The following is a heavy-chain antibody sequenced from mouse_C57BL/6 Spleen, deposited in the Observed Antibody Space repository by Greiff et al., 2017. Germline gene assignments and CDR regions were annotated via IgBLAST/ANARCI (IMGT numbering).Heavy chain of an antibody. CDR2: IDPNSGGT. D-gene: IGHD2-3*01. V-gene: IGHV1-72*01. Sequence: QVQLQQPGAELVKPGASVKLSCKASGYTFTSYWMHWVKQRPGRGLEWIGRIDPNSGGTKYNEKFKSKATLTVDKPSGTAYMQLSSLTSEDSAGYYCAREMGYDGYYAYAMDYWGQGTSVTVSS. CDR1: GYTFTSYW. CDR3: AREMGYDGYYAYAMDY. J-gene: IGHJ4*01.